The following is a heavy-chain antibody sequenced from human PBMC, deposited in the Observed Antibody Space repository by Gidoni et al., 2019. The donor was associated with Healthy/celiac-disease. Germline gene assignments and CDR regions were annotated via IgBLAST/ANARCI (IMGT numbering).Heavy chain of an antibody. CDR1: VFSLSTSGVG. J-gene: IGHJ5*02. D-gene: IGHD3-22*01. Sequence: QITLKESGPTLVKPTQTLTLTCTFSVFSLSTSGVGVGWFRQPPGKALDWLALIYWDDDKRYSPSLQSRLTITKDTSKNQVVLTMTNMDPVDTATYYCAHVYDTAGYYTNWFDPWGQGTLVTVSS. CDR3: AHVYDTAGYYTNWFDP. CDR2: IYWDDDK. V-gene: IGHV2-5*02.